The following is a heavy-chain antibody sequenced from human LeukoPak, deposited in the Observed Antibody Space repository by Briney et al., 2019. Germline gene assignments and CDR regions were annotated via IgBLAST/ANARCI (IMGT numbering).Heavy chain of an antibody. CDR1: GFAFSSYG. D-gene: IGHD6-19*01. J-gene: IGHJ4*02. Sequence: GGALRLSCAASGFAFSSYGMHWGRRAPGKGLEGGAVISYDGSNKYYADSVKGRLTISRDNSKNTLYLQMNSLRAEDTAVYYCAKEDSSGSYDYWGQGTLVTVSS. CDR2: ISYDGSNK. CDR3: AKEDSSGSYDY. V-gene: IGHV3-30*18.